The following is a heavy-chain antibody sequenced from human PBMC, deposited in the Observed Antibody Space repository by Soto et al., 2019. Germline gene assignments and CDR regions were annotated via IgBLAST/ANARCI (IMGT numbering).Heavy chain of an antibody. Sequence: QVQLVESGGGVVQPGRSLRLSCAASGFTFSSYGMHWVRQAPGKGLEWVAVISYDGSNNYYADSVKGRFTISRDNSKNTLYLQMNSLRAEDTAVYYCAKDIPLFTIFGSFDPWGQGSLGTVAS. V-gene: IGHV3-30*18. CDR2: ISYDGSNN. J-gene: IGHJ5*02. D-gene: IGHD3-9*01. CDR3: AKDIPLFTIFGSFDP. CDR1: GFTFSSYG.